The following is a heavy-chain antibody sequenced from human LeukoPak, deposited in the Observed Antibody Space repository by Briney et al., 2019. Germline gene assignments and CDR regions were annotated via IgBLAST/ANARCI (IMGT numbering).Heavy chain of an antibody. J-gene: IGHJ4*02. V-gene: IGHV4-59*01. D-gene: IGHD3-22*01. CDR1: GGSFSGYY. CDR3: ARVAYYYDSSGYTYYFDY. CDR2: IYYSGST. Sequence: PSETLSLTCAVYGGSFSGYYWSWIRQPPGKGLEWIGYIYYSGSTNYNPSLKSRVTISVDTSKNQFSLKLSSVTAADTAVYYCARVAYYYDSSGYTYYFDYWGQGTLVTVSS.